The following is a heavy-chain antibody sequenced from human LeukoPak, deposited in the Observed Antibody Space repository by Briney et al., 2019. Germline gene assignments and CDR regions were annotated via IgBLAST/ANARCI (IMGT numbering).Heavy chain of an antibody. Sequence: GGSLRLSCAASGFTFSSYAMHWVRQAPGKGLEWVAVISYDGSNKYYADSVKGRFTISRDNSKNTLCLQMNSLRAEDTAVYYCARGYLAAVAGYYFDYWGQGTLVTVSS. V-gene: IGHV3-30-3*01. J-gene: IGHJ4*02. CDR2: ISYDGSNK. CDR3: ARGYLAAVAGYYFDY. D-gene: IGHD6-19*01. CDR1: GFTFSSYA.